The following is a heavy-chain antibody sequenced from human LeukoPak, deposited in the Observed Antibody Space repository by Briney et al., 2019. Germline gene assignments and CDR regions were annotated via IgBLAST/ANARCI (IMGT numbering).Heavy chain of an antibody. J-gene: IGHJ4*02. CDR3: ARAGYSPGEGFDY. V-gene: IGHV4-30-2*01. CDR2: IYDGWNA. Sequence: SETLSLTCTVSGGSISSSGYYWSWIRQPPGKGLEWIGYIYDGWNAYSNPSLRSRVTISVDRSNNQFSLKLSSVTAADTAVYYCARAGYSPGEGFDYWGQGTLVTVSS. CDR1: GGSISSSGYY. D-gene: IGHD5-12*01.